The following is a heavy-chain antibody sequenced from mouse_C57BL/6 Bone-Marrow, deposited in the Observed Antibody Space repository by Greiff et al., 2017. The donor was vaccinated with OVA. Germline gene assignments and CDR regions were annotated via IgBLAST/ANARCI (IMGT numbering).Heavy chain of an antibody. J-gene: IGHJ2*01. CDR3: ARSPFYYGSSPLDY. CDR1: GYAFSSYW. V-gene: IGHV1-80*01. D-gene: IGHD1-1*01. Sequence: QVQLKQSGAELVKPGASVKISCKASGYAFSSYWMNWVKQRPGKGLEWIGQIYPGDGDTNYNGKFKGKATLTADKSSSTAYMQLSSLTSEDSAVYFCARSPFYYGSSPLDYWGQGTTLTVSS. CDR2: IYPGDGDT.